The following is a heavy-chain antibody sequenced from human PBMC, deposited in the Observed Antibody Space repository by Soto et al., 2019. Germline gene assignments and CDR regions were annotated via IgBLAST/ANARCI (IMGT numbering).Heavy chain of an antibody. CDR3: ARSPTEYVSLDY. CDR2: ISYDGSNK. D-gene: IGHD3-16*01. V-gene: IGHV3-30-3*01. CDR1: GFTFSSYA. J-gene: IGHJ4*01. Sequence: GGALRLSRAASGFTFSSYARHWVRQDPGKGLEWVAVISYDGSNKYYADSVKGRFTISRDNSKNTLYLQMNSLRAEDTAVYYCARSPTEYVSLDYWGPGTLVTVSS.